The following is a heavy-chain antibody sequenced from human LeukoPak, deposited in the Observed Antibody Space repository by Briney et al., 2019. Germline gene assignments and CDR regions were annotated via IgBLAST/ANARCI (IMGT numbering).Heavy chain of an antibody. CDR1: GFTFSSYA. CDR3: AEVAALGD. D-gene: IGHD6-6*01. Sequence: GGSLRLSCAASGFTFSSYAMHWVRQAPGKGLEWVAVISYDGSNKYYADSVKGRFTISRDNSKNTLYLQMNSLRAEDTAVYYCAEVAALGDWGQGTLVTVSS. J-gene: IGHJ4*02. V-gene: IGHV3-30-3*01. CDR2: ISYDGSNK.